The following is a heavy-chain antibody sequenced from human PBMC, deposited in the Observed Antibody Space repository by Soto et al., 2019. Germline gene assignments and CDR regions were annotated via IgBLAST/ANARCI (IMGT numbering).Heavy chain of an antibody. J-gene: IGHJ4*02. V-gene: IGHV3-66*01. D-gene: IGHD3-16*01. CDR3: ARGLKSPDY. CDR2: IYTGGST. Sequence: EVQLVESGGGLVQPGGSLRLSCAASGFTVSSNYMTWVRQAPGKGLEWVSLIYTGGSTYYADSVKGRFTISRDNSKNTVYLQMNSLGAEDTAVYYCARGLKSPDYWGQGTLVTVPS. CDR1: GFTVSSNY.